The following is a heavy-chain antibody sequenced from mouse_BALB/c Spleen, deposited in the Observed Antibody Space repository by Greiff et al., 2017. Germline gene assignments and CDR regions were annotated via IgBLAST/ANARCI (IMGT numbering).Heavy chain of an antibody. Sequence: QVTLKVSGPGILQPSQTLSLTCSFSGFSLSTSGMGVSWIRQPSGKGLEWLAHIYWDDDKRYNPSLKSRLTISKDTSRNQVFLKITSVDTADTATYYCARRPYYRSYYFDYWGQGTTLTVSS. D-gene: IGHD2-14*01. V-gene: IGHV8-12*01. CDR3: ARRPYYRSYYFDY. CDR1: GFSLSTSGMG. J-gene: IGHJ2*01. CDR2: IYWDDDK.